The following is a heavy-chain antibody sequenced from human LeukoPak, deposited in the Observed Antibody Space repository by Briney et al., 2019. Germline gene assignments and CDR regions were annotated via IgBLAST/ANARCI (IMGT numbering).Heavy chain of an antibody. J-gene: IGHJ5*02. CDR3: ARSSGSYDKGWFDP. CDR1: GYTFTSYV. V-gene: IGHV1-18*01. CDR2: TSAYNGNT. Sequence: ASVNVSCKASGYTFTSYVISWVRQAPGQGLEWMGWTSAYNGNTNYAQKLQGRVTMTTDTSTSTAYMELRSLRSDDTAVYYCARSSGSYDKGWFDPWGQGTLVTVSS. D-gene: IGHD1-26*01.